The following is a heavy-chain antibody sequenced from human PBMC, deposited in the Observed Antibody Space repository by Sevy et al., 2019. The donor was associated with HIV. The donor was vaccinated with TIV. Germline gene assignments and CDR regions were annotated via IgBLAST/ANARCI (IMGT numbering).Heavy chain of an antibody. J-gene: IGHJ4*02. CDR2: IYSGGST. V-gene: IGHV3-53*01. CDR1: GFTVSSNY. Sequence: GGSLRLSCAASGFTVSSNYMSWVRQAPGKGLEWVSVIYSGGSTYYADSVKGRFTISRDNSKNTLYLQMNNLRAEDTAVYYCARALSGSGSSFDYWGQGTLVTVSS. D-gene: IGHD3-10*01. CDR3: ARALSGSGSSFDY.